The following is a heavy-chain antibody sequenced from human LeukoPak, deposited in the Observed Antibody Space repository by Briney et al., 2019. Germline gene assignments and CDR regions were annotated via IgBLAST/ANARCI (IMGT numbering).Heavy chain of an antibody. V-gene: IGHV3-23*01. CDR3: AKDRRPVYYYDSSGYYPDY. CDR2: ISGSGGST. D-gene: IGHD3-22*01. Sequence: PGGTLRLSCAAPGFTFRTSGMSWVRQAPGKGLEWVSAISGSGGSTYYADSVKGRFTISRDNSKNTLYLQMNSLRAEDTAVYYCAKDRRPVYYYDSSGYYPDYWGQGTLVTVSS. CDR1: GFTFRTSG. J-gene: IGHJ4*02.